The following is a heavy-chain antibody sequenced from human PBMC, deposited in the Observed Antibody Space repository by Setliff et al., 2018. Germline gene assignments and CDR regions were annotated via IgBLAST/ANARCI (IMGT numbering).Heavy chain of an antibody. J-gene: IGHJ4*02. CDR1: GDSISSRRNY. V-gene: IGHV4-61*09. Sequence: SETLSLTCTVSGDSISSRRNYWGWFRQPAGKELEWIGQIYTSWSTNYNPSLRSRVSISLDTSKSQFFLKLNSVTAADTAVYYCARHTHATYSSSFDYWGQGTLVTVSS. D-gene: IGHD6-13*01. CDR2: IYTSWST. CDR3: ARHTHATYSSSFDY.